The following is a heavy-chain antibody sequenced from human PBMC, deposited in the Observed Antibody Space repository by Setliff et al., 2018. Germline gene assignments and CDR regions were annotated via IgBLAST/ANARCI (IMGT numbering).Heavy chain of an antibody. Sequence: PGESLKISCKGSGFSFTDFWIGWVRQMPGKGLEWMGLIYAGDSDTRYNPSFQGRVTMSADKSINTAYLQWSSLKASDTAIYYCARQQSTGSGNNWFDPWGQGTLVTVSS. J-gene: IGHJ5*02. CDR1: GFSFTDFW. V-gene: IGHV5-51*01. CDR3: ARQQSTGSGNNWFDP. CDR2: IYAGDSDT. D-gene: IGHD3-10*01.